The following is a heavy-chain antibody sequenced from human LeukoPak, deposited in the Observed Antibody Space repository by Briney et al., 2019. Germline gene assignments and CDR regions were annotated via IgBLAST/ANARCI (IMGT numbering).Heavy chain of an antibody. Sequence: GGSLRLSCAASGFTFSAYGMSWLRQAPGKGLEWLSYISSDSLITEYADSVKGRFTISRDNAQRSLALQMNSLRAEDTAVYYCARVLQNYDTGSGYYYYYYMDVWGKGTTATVSS. J-gene: IGHJ6*03. D-gene: IGHD3-22*01. CDR3: ARVLQNYDTGSGYYYYYYMDV. V-gene: IGHV3-48*01. CDR2: ISSDSLIT. CDR1: GFTFSAYG.